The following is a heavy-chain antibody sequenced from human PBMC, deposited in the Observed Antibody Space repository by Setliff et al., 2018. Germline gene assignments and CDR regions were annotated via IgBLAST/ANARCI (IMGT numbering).Heavy chain of an antibody. J-gene: IGHJ3*02. CDR2: IIPIFGTA. D-gene: IGHD3-3*01. CDR1: GYTLTELS. V-gene: IGHV1-69*06. CDR3: AISTIFGVVSPTPDAFDI. Sequence: GASVKVSCKVSGYTLTELSRHWVRQAPGKGLEWMGRIIPIFGTANYAQKFQGRVTITADKSTSTAYMELSRLRSEDTAVYYCAISTIFGVVSPTPDAFDIWGQGTMVTVSS.